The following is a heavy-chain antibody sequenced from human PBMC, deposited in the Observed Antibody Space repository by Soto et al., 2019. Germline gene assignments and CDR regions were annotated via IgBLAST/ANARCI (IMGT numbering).Heavy chain of an antibody. V-gene: IGHV4-4*02. CDR1: GGSISSSNW. Sequence: QVQLQESGPGLVKPSGTLSLTCAVSGGSISSSNWWSWVRQPPGKGLEWIGEIYHSGSTNYNPSLNTRVTISVDKCQTHFSRKLSYATDADTAVDYCASVPGNYYYGMDVWGQGPTVTVSS. J-gene: IGHJ6*02. D-gene: IGHD3-10*01. CDR2: IYHSGST. CDR3: ASVPGNYYYGMDV.